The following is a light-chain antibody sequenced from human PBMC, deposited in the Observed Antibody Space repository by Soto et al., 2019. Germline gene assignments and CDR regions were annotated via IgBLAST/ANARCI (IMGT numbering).Light chain of an antibody. J-gene: IGKJ1*01. CDR2: GAS. CDR3: QQYGSSPCT. CDR1: QSVSSSY. V-gene: IGKV3-20*01. Sequence: EIVLTQSPGTLSLSPGERATLSCRASQSVSSSYLAWYQQKPGQAPRLLIYGASSRATGIPDRFSGSGSGTDFTITISRLGPEDFAVYYCQQYGSSPCTFGQGTKVEIK.